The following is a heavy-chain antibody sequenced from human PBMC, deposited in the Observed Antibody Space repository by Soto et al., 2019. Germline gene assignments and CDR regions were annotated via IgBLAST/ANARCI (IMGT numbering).Heavy chain of an antibody. CDR1: GFTFSGSA. D-gene: IGHD5-12*01. V-gene: IGHV3-73*02. CDR2: IRSKANSYAT. CDR3: TRGGTWHGYDDQLGFDY. Sequence: EVQLVESGGGLVQPGGSLKLSCAASGFTFSGSAMHWVRQASGKGLEWVGRIRSKANSYATAYAASVKGRFTISRDDSKNTAYLQMNSLKTEDTAVYYCTRGGTWHGYDDQLGFDYWGQGTLVTVSS. J-gene: IGHJ4*02.